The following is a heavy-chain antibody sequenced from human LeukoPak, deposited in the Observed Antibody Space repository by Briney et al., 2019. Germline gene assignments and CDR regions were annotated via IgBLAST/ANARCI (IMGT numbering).Heavy chain of an antibody. Sequence: GGSLRLSCAASGFTFSSYSMNWVRQAPGKGLEWVSSISSGSSYIYYADPVKGRFTISRDNAKNSLYLQMNSLRAEDTAVYYCARDVSGTDYHYYAMDGWGQGTTVTVSS. CDR3: ARDVSGTDYHYYAMDG. V-gene: IGHV3-21*01. CDR2: ISSGSSYI. D-gene: IGHD1-7*01. J-gene: IGHJ6*02. CDR1: GFTFSSYS.